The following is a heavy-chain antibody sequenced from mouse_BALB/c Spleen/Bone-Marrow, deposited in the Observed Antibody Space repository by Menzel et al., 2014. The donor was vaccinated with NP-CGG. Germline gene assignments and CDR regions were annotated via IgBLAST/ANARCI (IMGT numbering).Heavy chain of an antibody. CDR3: ASYYYGSSSFAY. D-gene: IGHD1-1*01. CDR2: IDPANGNT. CDR1: GFNIKDTY. Sequence: LVESGAELVKPGASVKLSCTASGFNIKDTYMHWVKQRPEQGLVWIGRIDPANGNTKYDPKFQGKATITADTSSNTAYLQLSSLTSEDTAVYYCASYYYGSSSFAYWGQGTLVTVSA. V-gene: IGHV14-3*02. J-gene: IGHJ3*01.